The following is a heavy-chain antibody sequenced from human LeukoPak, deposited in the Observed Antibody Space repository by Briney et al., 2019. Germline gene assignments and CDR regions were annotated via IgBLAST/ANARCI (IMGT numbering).Heavy chain of an antibody. CDR2: ISAYIGNT. D-gene: IGHD3-22*01. Sequence: GASVKVSCKASGYTFTSYGISWVRQAPGQRLEGMGWISAYIGNTDYAQKLQGRVTMTTDTSTSTAYMELRSLRSDDTAVYYCARTGSVSPSYDSSGYASYYYYYMDVWGKGTTVTVSS. V-gene: IGHV1-18*01. CDR1: GYTFTSYG. J-gene: IGHJ6*03. CDR3: ARTGSVSPSYDSSGYASYYYYYMDV.